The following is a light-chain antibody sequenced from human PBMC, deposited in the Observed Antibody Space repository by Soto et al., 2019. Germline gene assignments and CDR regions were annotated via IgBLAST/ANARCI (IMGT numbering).Light chain of an antibody. CDR1: QDITNC. CDR3: QQCHTLPFT. V-gene: IGKV1-33*01. Sequence: DIQMTQSPPSLSASVGDRVTITCQASQDITNCLNWYQQKPGKAPKLLIYGASNLQTGFPSRFSGSAAGTDFSFAITSLQPEDVATYYCQQCHTLPFTFGPGTAVNIK. J-gene: IGKJ3*01. CDR2: GAS.